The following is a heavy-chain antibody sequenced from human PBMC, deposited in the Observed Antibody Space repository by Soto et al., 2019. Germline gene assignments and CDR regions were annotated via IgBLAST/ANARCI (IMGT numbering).Heavy chain of an antibody. J-gene: IGHJ2*01. CDR1: GFNFSKFA. CDR3: AKDQDNTDYYWIFDL. V-gene: IGHV3-23*01. CDR2: MSERSGPP. Sequence: GGSLRLSCAASGFNFSKFAMSWVRHAPGKGLEWVSGMSERSGPPLYADSVKGRFTISRDNSKSTLYLEMNNLRPEDTAVYYCAKDQDNTDYYWIFDLWGRGTPVTVSS. D-gene: IGHD4-17*01.